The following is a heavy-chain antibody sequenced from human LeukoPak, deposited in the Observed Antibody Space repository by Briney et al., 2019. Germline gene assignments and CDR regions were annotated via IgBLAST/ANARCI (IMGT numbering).Heavy chain of an antibody. CDR1: GGSISSGSYY. J-gene: IGHJ4*02. Sequence: SETLSLTCTVSGGSISSGSYYWSWIRQPAGKGLEWIGRIYTSGSTNYNPSLKSRVTISVDTSKNQFSLKLSSVTAADTAVYYCARSHSAYYYDSSGYYYYVKWGQGTLVTVSS. CDR2: IYTSGST. D-gene: IGHD3-22*01. CDR3: ARSHSAYYYDSSGYYYYVK. V-gene: IGHV4-61*02.